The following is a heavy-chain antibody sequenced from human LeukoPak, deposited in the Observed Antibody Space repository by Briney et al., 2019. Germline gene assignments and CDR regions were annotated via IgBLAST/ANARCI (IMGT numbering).Heavy chain of an antibody. J-gene: IGHJ5*02. CDR2: INHSGST. CDR3: ARVLTIFGVYWFDP. Sequence: SETLSLTCAVYGGSFSGYYWSWIRQPPGKGLEWIGEINHSGSTNYNPSLKSRVTISVDTSKNQFSPKLSSVTAADTAVYYCARVLTIFGVYWFDPWGQGTLVTVSS. V-gene: IGHV4-34*01. CDR1: GGSFSGYY. D-gene: IGHD3-3*01.